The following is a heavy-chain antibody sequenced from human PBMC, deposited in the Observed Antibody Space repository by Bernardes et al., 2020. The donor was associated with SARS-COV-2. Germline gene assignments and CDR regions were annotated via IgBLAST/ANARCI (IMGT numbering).Heavy chain of an antibody. V-gene: IGHV4-59*01. Sequence: SETLSLTCSASGFSISNFSLTWIRQPPGKGLEWISYVCYTGVTVYNPALQSRVTISLDTSKKQLSLKLTSVTAADTAFYYGARGITIFGPFDSWGLGTLVTVS. CDR2: VCYTGVT. CDR3: ARGITIFGPFDS. D-gene: IGHD3-3*01. CDR1: GFSISNFS. J-gene: IGHJ4*02.